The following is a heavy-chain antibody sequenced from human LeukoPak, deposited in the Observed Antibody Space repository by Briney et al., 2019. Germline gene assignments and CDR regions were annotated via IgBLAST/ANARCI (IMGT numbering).Heavy chain of an antibody. J-gene: IGHJ4*02. V-gene: IGHV3-7*01. D-gene: IGHD2-15*01. CDR1: GFIFSNYW. Sequence: GGSLRLSCEASGFIFSNYWMSWLRQAPGKGLEWVANINRDGSAKYYADSMKGRFTTSRDNAKNSLYLQINSLRVEDTAVYYCADGGRGGYWGQGTLVTVSS. CDR2: INRDGSAK. CDR3: ADGGRGGY.